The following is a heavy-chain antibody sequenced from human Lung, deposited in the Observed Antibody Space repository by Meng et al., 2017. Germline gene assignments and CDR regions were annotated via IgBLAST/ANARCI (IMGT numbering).Heavy chain of an antibody. CDR2: INPNTGNP. CDR3: ARDGYPVLGGVSAFDY. D-gene: IGHD3-16*01. Sequence: QVQLVQPGSELKKPGASVKVSCEASGYTFNAFAMNWVRQAPGHGLEWLGWINPNTGNPTYARGFTGRFVFSLDTSVSTAYLEISSLKAEDTAMYYCARDGYPVLGGVSAFDYWGQGTLVTVSS. CDR1: GYTFNAFA. J-gene: IGHJ4*02. V-gene: IGHV7-4-1*02.